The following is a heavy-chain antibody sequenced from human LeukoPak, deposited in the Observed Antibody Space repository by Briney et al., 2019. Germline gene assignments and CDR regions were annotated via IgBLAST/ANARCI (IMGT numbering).Heavy chain of an antibody. CDR3: ACLTTVVTPLYFDY. D-gene: IGHD4-23*01. CDR2: IYYTGST. CDR1: GVSIDSYF. V-gene: IGHV4-59*08. J-gene: IGHJ4*02. Sequence: SETLSPACTVSGVSIDSYFWSWIRRPPGKGLEWIGYIYYTGSTKYNPSLQSRVTISLDTSKNQFSLKLSSVPAADTAVYYCACLTTVVTPLYFDYWGQGNMGTLSS.